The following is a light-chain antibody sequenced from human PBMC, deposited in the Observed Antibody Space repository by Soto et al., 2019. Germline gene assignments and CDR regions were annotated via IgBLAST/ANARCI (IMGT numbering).Light chain of an antibody. V-gene: IGKV1-39*01. Sequence: DIQMTQSPSDMSASVGAXVPITCRASQSISSYLNWYQQKPGKAPKLMIYAASSLQSGVPSRFSGSGSGTDCTLTISSLQPEDVATYYCQQSYSTPITFGQGTRLEIK. CDR3: QQSYSTPIT. J-gene: IGKJ5*01. CDR1: QSISSY. CDR2: AAS.